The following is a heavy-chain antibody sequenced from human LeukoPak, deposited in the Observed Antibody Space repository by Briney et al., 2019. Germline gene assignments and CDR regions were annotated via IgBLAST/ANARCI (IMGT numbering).Heavy chain of an antibody. CDR1: AYTFTRYG. J-gene: IGHJ4*02. V-gene: IGHV1-18*01. D-gene: IGHD3-16*01. CDR2: LSTDNGDT. Sequence: ASVTVSYKASAYTFTRYGISWVRQAPGQGLERMGWLSTDNGDTNYAQKFQGRVTMTTDTSTTTAHMELRSLTSDDTAIYYCARHGGIGPKRDYFDYWGPGTLVTVSS. CDR3: ARHGGIGPKRDYFDY.